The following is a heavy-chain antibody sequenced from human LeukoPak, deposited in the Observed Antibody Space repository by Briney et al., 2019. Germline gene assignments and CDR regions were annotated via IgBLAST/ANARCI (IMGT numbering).Heavy chain of an antibody. V-gene: IGHV3-48*02. CDR2: ISSSSSTI. CDR1: GFTFTTYA. Sequence: PGGSLRLSCTASGFTFTTYAMSWVRQAPGKGLEWVSYISSSSSTIYYADSVKGRFTISRDNAKNSLYLQMNSLRDEDTAVYYCARGLNSGDYWGQGTLVTVSS. D-gene: IGHD2/OR15-2a*01. CDR3: ARGLNSGDY. J-gene: IGHJ4*02.